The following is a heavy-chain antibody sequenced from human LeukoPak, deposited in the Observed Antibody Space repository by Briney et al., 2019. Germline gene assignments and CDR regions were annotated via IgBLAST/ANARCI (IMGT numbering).Heavy chain of an antibody. CDR3: AREEDSSTVRSSHGMDV. J-gene: IGHJ6*02. V-gene: IGHV3-21*01. D-gene: IGHD6-6*01. Sequence: GGSLRLSCATSGFTFSIYTMNWVRQAPGKGLEWVSCISSGGTYIYNADSVKGRFTISRDNAKNSLYLQMNNLRAEDTAVYYCAREEDSSTVRSSHGMDVWGQGTTVTVSS. CDR2: ISSGGTYI. CDR1: GFTFSIYT.